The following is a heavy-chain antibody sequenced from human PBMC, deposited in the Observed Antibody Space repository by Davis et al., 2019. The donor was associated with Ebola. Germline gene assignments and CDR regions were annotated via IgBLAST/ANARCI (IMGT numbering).Heavy chain of an antibody. D-gene: IGHD3-9*01. Sequence: SETLSLTCTVSGGSISSYYWSWIRQPPGKGLEWIGYIYYSGSTNYNPSLKSRVTISVDTSKNQFSLKLSSVTAADTAVYYCAREPSVLRYFDWLGGMDVWGKGTTVTVSS. J-gene: IGHJ6*04. CDR2: IYYSGST. V-gene: IGHV4-59*12. CDR3: AREPSVLRYFDWLGGMDV. CDR1: GGSISSYY.